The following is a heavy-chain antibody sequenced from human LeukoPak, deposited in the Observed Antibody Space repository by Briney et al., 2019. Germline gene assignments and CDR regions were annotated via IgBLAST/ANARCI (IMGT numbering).Heavy chain of an antibody. V-gene: IGHV3-7*01. D-gene: IGHD6-13*01. J-gene: IGHJ4*02. CDR2: IKQDGSEK. Sequence: PGGSLRLSCAASGFTFSGYWMSWVRQAPGKGLEWVANIKQDGSEKYYVDSVKGRFTISRDNAKNSLYLQMNSLRAEDTAVYYCARCIAAAGLDYWGQGTLVTVSS. CDR1: GFTFSGYW. CDR3: ARCIAAAGLDY.